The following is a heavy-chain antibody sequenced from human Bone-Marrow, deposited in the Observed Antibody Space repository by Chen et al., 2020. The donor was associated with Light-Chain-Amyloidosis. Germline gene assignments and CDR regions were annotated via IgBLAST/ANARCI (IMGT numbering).Heavy chain of an antibody. CDR2: LYPDDSDA. J-gene: IGHJ4*02. CDR3: ARRRDGYNFDY. CDR1: GYTFPNYW. Sequence: EVQLEQSGPEVKKPGESLKISCKGSGYTFPNYWIGWVRQRPGKGLEWMGVLYPDDSDARYSPSFEGQVTISADKSITTAYLQWRSLKASDTAMYYCARRRDGYNFDYWGQGTLVTVSS. D-gene: IGHD5-12*01. V-gene: IGHV5-51*01.